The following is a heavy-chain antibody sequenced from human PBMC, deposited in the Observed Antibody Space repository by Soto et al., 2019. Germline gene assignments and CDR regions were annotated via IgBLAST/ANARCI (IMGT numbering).Heavy chain of an antibody. J-gene: IGHJ5*02. CDR2: ISAYDGKT. D-gene: IGHD3-3*01. V-gene: IGHV1-18*01. CDR3: ARDPHEYWTSYWFDP. Sequence: ASVKVSCKASGYNFNIYGINWVRQAPVQGLELMGLISAYDGKTTYAEKFQGRVTMTTDASTSTAYMELRSLRSDDTAVYYCARDPHEYWTSYWFDPWGQGTLVTVSS. CDR1: GYNFNIYG.